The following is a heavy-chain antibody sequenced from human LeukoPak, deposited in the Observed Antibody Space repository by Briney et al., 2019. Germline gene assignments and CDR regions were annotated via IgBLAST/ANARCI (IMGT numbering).Heavy chain of an antibody. CDR3: ARGRYYDSSGYSRSYYYYYYMDV. V-gene: IGHV1-18*01. CDR1: GYTFTSYG. Sequence: GASVKVSCKASGYTFTSYGISWVRQAPGQGLEWMGWISAYNGNTNYAQKLQGRVTMTTDTSTSTAYMELRSLRSDDTAVYYCARGRYYDSSGYSRSYYYYYYMDVWGKGTTVTVSS. CDR2: ISAYNGNT. D-gene: IGHD3-22*01. J-gene: IGHJ6*03.